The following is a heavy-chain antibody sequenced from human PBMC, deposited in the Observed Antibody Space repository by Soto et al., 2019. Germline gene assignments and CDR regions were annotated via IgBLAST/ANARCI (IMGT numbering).Heavy chain of an antibody. CDR3: ARDKGSSTVVSGISQEGYFDS. J-gene: IGHJ4*02. V-gene: IGHV3-33*01. CDR2: IWYDGSNA. Sequence: QVQLVESGGGVVQPGRSLRLSCAASGFTFSIFGMHWVRQAPGKGLDWAAIIWYDGSNAYYADSVRGRFTISRDNSKNTVYLQMNSLRAEDTAVYYCARDKGSSTVVSGISQEGYFDSWGQGTLVTVSS. D-gene: IGHD6-19*01. CDR1: GFTFSIFG.